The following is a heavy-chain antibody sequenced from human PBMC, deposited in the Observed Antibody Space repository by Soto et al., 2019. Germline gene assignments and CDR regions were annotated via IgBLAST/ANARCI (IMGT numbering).Heavy chain of an antibody. Sequence: QVQLQESGPGLVKPSQTLSLTCTVSGGSISSGGYYWSWIRQHPGKGLEWIGYIYYSGSTYYNPSLKSRVTISVDTSKNQFSLKLSSVTAADTAVYYCARDAYYGSGSRWWFDPWGQGTLVTVSS. CDR2: IYYSGST. CDR3: ARDAYYGSGSRWWFDP. CDR1: GGSISSGGYY. V-gene: IGHV4-31*03. D-gene: IGHD3-10*01. J-gene: IGHJ5*02.